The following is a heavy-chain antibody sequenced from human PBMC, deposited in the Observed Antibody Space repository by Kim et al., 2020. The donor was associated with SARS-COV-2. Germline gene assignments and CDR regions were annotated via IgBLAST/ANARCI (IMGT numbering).Heavy chain of an antibody. V-gene: IGHV1-69*04. J-gene: IGHJ4*02. CDR3: AREGEMATASFDY. D-gene: IGHD5-18*01. CDR2: IIPILGIA. Sequence: SVKVSCKASGGTFSSYAISWVRQAPGQGLEWMGRIIPILGIANYAQKFQGRVTITADKSTSTAYMELSSLRSEDTAVYYCAREGEMATASFDYWGQGTLVTVSS. CDR1: GGTFSSYA.